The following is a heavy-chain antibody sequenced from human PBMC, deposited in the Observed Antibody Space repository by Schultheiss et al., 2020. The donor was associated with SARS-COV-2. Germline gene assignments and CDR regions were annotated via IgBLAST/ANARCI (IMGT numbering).Heavy chain of an antibody. V-gene: IGHV3-23*01. CDR3: ARSGNSYGSFDY. CDR1: GFTFSSYA. CDR2: ISGSGGST. D-gene: IGHD5-18*01. Sequence: GGSLRLSCAASGFTFSSYAMHWVRQAPGKGLEWVSAISGSGGSTYYADSVKGRFTISRDNSKNTLYLQMNSLRAEDTAVYYCARSGNSYGSFDYWGQGTLVTVSS. J-gene: IGHJ4*02.